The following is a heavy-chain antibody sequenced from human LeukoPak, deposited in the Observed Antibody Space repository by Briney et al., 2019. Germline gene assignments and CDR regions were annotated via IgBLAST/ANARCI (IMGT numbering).Heavy chain of an antibody. V-gene: IGHV4-59*01. D-gene: IGHD3-22*01. CDR2: IYYSGST. CDR1: GGSISSYY. J-gene: IGHJ4*02. CDR3: ATAYYYDSSGSLDY. Sequence: SETLSLTCTVSGGSISSYYWSWIRQPPGKGLEWIWYIYYSGSTNYNPSLKSRVTISVDTSKNQFSLKLSSVTAADTAVYYCATAYYYDSSGSLDYWGQGTLVTVSS.